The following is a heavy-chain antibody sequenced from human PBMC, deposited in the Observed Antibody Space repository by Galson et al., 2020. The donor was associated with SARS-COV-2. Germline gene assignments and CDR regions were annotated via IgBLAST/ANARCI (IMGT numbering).Heavy chain of an antibody. Sequence: ASETLSLTCSVSGGSISYYYWSWIRQTPEKGLEWIGYIYYSGTTKYSPALESRVAITFDTSKTQFSLRLSTVTAADTAVYYCSRGNAATYYGHYYGMDVWGQGTTVTVS. D-gene: IGHD3-10*01. CDR3: SRGNAATYYGHYYGMDV. CDR2: IYYSGTT. CDR1: GGSISYYY. V-gene: IGHV4-59*01. J-gene: IGHJ6*02.